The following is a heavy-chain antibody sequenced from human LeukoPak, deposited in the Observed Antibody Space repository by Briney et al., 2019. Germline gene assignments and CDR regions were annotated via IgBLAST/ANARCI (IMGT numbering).Heavy chain of an antibody. Sequence: GGSLRLSCAASGFTFSSYSMNWVRQAPGKGLEWVSYISSSSSTIYYADSVKGRFTISRDNAKNSLYLQMNSLRDEDTAVYYCARGPPLRFLERLRFDYWGQGTLVTVSS. D-gene: IGHD3-3*01. V-gene: IGHV3-48*02. CDR2: ISSSSSTI. J-gene: IGHJ4*02. CDR1: GFTFSSYS. CDR3: ARGPPLRFLERLRFDY.